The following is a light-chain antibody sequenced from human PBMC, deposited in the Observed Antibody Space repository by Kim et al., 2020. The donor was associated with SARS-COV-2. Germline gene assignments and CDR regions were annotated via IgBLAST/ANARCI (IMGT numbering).Light chain of an antibody. CDR3: CSYAGSSTSVV. V-gene: IGLV2-23*02. CDR1: SSDVGSYNL. CDR2: EVS. Sequence: SIPISCTGTSSDVGSYNLVSWYQQLPGKAPKLMIYEVSKRPSGVSNRFSGSKSGNTASLTISGLQAEDEADYYCCSYAGSSTSVVFGGGTQLTVL. J-gene: IGLJ2*01.